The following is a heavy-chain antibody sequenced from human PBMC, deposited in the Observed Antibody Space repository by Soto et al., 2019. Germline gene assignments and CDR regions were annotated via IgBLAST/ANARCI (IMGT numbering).Heavy chain of an antibody. V-gene: IGHV4-39*01. Sequence: SETLSLTCTVSGGSISSSSYYWGWIRQPPGKGLEWIGSIYYSGSTYYNPSLKSRVTISVDTSKNQFSLKLSSVTAADTAVYYCAREYYYDSSGYYPYYYYGMDVWGQGTTVTVSS. D-gene: IGHD3-22*01. CDR3: AREYYYDSSGYYPYYYYGMDV. CDR1: GGSISSSSYY. CDR2: IYYSGST. J-gene: IGHJ6*02.